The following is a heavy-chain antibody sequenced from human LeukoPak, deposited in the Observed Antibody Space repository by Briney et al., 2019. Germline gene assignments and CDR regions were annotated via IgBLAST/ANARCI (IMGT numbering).Heavy chain of an antibody. D-gene: IGHD2-2*01. CDR1: GVSISSYY. Sequence: SETLSLTCTVSGVSISSYYWSWIRQPPGKGLEWIGYIYYSGSTNYNPSLKSRVTISVDTSKTQFCLKLSSVTAADTAVYYCARVVGIVVVPAAIPDAFDIWGQGTMVTVSS. CDR3: ARVVGIVVVPAAIPDAFDI. CDR2: IYYSGST. V-gene: IGHV4-59*01. J-gene: IGHJ3*02.